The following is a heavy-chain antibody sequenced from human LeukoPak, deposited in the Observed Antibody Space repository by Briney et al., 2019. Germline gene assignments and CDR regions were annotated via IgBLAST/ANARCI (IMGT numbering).Heavy chain of an antibody. CDR3: ARDNPGGSYYGY. J-gene: IGHJ4*02. Sequence: ASVTVSCTASGYTFTSYGISWVRQAPGQGLEWMGWISAYNGNTNYAQKLQGRVTMTTDTSTSTAYMELRSLRSDDTAVYYCARDNPGGSYYGYWGQGTLVTVSS. CDR2: ISAYNGNT. V-gene: IGHV1-18*01. CDR1: GYTFTSYG. D-gene: IGHD1-26*01.